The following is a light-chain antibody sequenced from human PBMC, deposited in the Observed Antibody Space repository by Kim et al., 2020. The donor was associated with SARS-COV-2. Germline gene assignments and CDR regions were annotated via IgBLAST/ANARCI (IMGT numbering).Light chain of an antibody. V-gene: IGKV2-30*02. CDR2: KVS. CDR1: QSLVHSDGHTY. CDR3: MQGTHWPRT. Sequence: DVVMTQSPLSLPVTLGQPASISCRSSQSLVHSDGHTYLNWFHQRPGQSPRRLIYKVSNRDSGVPDRFSGSGSGTDFTLKISRVEAEDVGVYYCMQGTHWPRTFGQGTKVDIK. J-gene: IGKJ1*01.